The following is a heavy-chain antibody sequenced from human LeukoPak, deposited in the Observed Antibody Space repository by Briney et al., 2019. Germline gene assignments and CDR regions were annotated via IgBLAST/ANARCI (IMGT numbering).Heavy chain of an antibody. CDR2: INPNSGGT. D-gene: IGHD6-19*01. CDR1: GFTLRGYG. Sequence: PGGSLRLSCAASGFTLRGYGMHWVRQAPGQGLEWMGWINPNSGGTNYAQKFQGRVTMTRDTSISTAYMELSRLRSDDTAVYYCARDIEVSAVAGTDYWGQGTLVTVSS. CDR3: ARDIEVSAVAGTDY. J-gene: IGHJ4*02. V-gene: IGHV1-2*02.